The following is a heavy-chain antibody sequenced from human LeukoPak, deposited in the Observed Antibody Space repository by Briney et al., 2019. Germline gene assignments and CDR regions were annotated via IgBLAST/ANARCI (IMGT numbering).Heavy chain of an antibody. D-gene: IGHD2-21*02. CDR1: GGTFSSHA. Sequence: GASVKVSCKASGGTFSSHAMNWVRQAPGQGLEWMGGVIPILDITDYAQKFQGRLTITADKSTGTGYMELSSLRSEDSAVYYCAVLLDGAYCGGDCFYLDSWGQGTLVAVSS. CDR2: VIPILDIT. V-gene: IGHV1-69*10. CDR3: AVLLDGAYCGGDCFYLDS. J-gene: IGHJ5*01.